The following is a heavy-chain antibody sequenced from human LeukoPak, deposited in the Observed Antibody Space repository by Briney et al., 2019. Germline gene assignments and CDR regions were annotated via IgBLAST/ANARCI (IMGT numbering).Heavy chain of an antibody. V-gene: IGHV3-7*01. CDR2: INPDGSEK. J-gene: IGHJ4*02. D-gene: IGHD1-26*01. CDR1: GFTFSNYW. Sequence: GGSLRLSCTASGFTFSNYWMTWARQAPGKGLEWVANINPDGSEKHYVDSLKGRFAISRDNPKNSLYLQMNSVRDEDTAVYYCARGSTAADWGLGTLVTVSS. CDR3: ARGSTAAD.